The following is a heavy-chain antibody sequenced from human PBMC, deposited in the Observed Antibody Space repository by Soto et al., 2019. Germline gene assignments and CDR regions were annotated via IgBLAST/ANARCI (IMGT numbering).Heavy chain of an antibody. CDR2: ISGSGGST. V-gene: IGHV3-23*01. J-gene: IGHJ4*02. CDR1: GFTFSSYA. CDR3: AKDHDRVYGSGSYYKGDY. Sequence: PGGSLSLSCAASGFTFSSYAMSWVRQAPGKGLKWVSVISGSGGSTYYADSVKGRFTISRDNSKNKLYLQMNSLRAEDTAVFYCAKDHDRVYGSGSYYKGDYWGQGTLVTVSS. D-gene: IGHD3-10*01.